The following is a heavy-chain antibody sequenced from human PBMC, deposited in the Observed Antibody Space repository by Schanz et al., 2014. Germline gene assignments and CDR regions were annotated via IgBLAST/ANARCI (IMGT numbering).Heavy chain of an antibody. CDR3: YGMDV. V-gene: IGHV4-30-4*07. CDR2: IFFRGST. J-gene: IGHJ6*02. Sequence: QVQLQESGPGLVKPSQTLSLTCAVSGGSISSGGYSWSWIRQPPGKGLEWIGYIFFRGSTYYNPSLKSRVTKSIDTSKNQFSLRLPSVTAADTAVYYCYGMDVWGQGTTVTVSS. CDR1: GGSISSGGYS.